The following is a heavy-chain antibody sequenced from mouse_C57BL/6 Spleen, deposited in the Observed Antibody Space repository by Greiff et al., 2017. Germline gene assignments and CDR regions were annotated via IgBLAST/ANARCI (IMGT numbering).Heavy chain of an antibody. Sequence: VQLQQSGPELVKPGASVKISCKASGYAFSSSWMNWVKQRPGKGLEWIGRIYPGDGDTNYNGKFKGKATLTADKSSSTAYMQLSSLTSEDSAVYFCARDTTVVATYYFDYWGKGTTLTVSS. CDR3: ARDTTVVATYYFDY. V-gene: IGHV1-82*01. D-gene: IGHD1-1*01. CDR1: GYAFSSSW. J-gene: IGHJ2*01. CDR2: IYPGDGDT.